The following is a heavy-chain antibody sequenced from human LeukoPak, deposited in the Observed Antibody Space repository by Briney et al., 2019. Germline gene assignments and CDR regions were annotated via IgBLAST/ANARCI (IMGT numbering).Heavy chain of an antibody. CDR2: IYPDDSDT. Sequence: NRGESLKISCKTSGYIFTDYWIGWVRQVPGKGLEWMGIIYPDDSDTRYRPSFQGQVTISADKSTSTAYLQWSSLKASDTAMYYCARGAPIFYYFESWGQGTLVSVSA. CDR1: GYIFTDYW. V-gene: IGHV5-51*01. CDR3: ARGAPIFYYFES. J-gene: IGHJ4*02.